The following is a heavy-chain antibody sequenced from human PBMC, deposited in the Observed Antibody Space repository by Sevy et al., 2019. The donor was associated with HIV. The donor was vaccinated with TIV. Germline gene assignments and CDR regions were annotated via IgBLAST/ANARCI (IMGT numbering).Heavy chain of an antibody. CDR1: GGTFSSYA. Sequence: ASVKVSCKASGGTFSSYAISWVRQAPGQGLEWMGGIIPIFGTANYAQKFQGRVTITADESTSTAYMELSSLRSEDTAVYYCAREVGPPFGCGGDCYYWFDPWGQGTLVTVSS. CDR3: AREVGPPFGCGGDCYYWFDP. CDR2: IIPIFGTA. D-gene: IGHD2-21*01. V-gene: IGHV1-69*13. J-gene: IGHJ5*02.